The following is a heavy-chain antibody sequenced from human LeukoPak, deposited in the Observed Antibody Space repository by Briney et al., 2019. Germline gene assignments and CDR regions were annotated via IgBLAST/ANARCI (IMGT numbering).Heavy chain of an antibody. CDR3: AKDYYDSSIFSAPHLFAC. CDR1: GFTFSSHA. CDR2: IRGSGGNA. D-gene: IGHD3-22*01. V-gene: IGHV3-23*01. J-gene: IGHJ4*02. Sequence: GGSLRLSCAASGFTFSSHAMTWVRQASGKGLEWVSSIRGSGGNAYYADSVKGRFTISRDNFQNTLYLQMNSLRAEDTAVYYCAKDYYDSSIFSAPHLFACWGQGTLVTVSS.